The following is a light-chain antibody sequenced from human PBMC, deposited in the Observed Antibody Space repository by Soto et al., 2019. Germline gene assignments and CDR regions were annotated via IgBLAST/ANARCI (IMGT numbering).Light chain of an antibody. CDR2: GAS. CDR3: HEYNTWPWT. V-gene: IGKV3-15*01. Sequence: VVMTQSPATLSVSPGEGATLSCRASQSLNTNLAWYQQKLGQAPRVLIYGASTRATGIPARFSGSGSGTEFTLTISGLQSEDSGVYFCHEYNTWPWTFGEGSKVAIK. CDR1: QSLNTN. J-gene: IGKJ1*01.